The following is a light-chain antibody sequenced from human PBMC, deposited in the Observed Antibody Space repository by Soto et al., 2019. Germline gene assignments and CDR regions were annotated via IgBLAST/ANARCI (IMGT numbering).Light chain of an antibody. CDR1: QSISNW. Sequence: DIQMTQSPYTLSASVGDRVIITCRASQSISNWLAWYQQKPGKAPNLLIYAASSLQSGVPSRFSGSGSGTDFTLTISSLQPEDFATYYCQQANSFPITFGQGTRLEIK. J-gene: IGKJ5*01. CDR3: QQANSFPIT. CDR2: AAS. V-gene: IGKV1-12*01.